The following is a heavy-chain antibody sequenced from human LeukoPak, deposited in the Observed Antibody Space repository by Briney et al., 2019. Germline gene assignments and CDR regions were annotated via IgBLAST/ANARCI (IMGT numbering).Heavy chain of an antibody. CDR1: GFTFSSYE. V-gene: IGHV3-48*03. J-gene: IGHJ4*02. CDR2: ISSSGSTI. D-gene: IGHD4-17*01. Sequence: LTGGSLRLSCAASGFTFSSYEMNWVRQAPGKGLEWVSYISSSGSTIYYADSVKGRFTISRDNAKNSLYLQMNSLRAEDTAVYYCARVGPLYGDDSRYYFDYWGQGTLVTASS. CDR3: ARVGPLYGDDSRYYFDY.